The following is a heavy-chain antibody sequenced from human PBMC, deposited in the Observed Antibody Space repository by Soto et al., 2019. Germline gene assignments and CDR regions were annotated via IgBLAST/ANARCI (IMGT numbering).Heavy chain of an antibody. CDR1: GGSISSGDYY. V-gene: IGHV4-30-4*01. J-gene: IGHJ4*02. CDR2: IYYSGNT. D-gene: IGHD3-9*01. Sequence: SETLSLTCTVSGGSISSGDYYWSWIRQPPGKGLEWIGYIYYSGNTNYNPSLKSRLAMSIDTSKSQFSLKLNSVTAADTAVYYCARTYPDILTGPLTFDNWGKGTLVTVSS. CDR3: ARTYPDILTGPLTFDN.